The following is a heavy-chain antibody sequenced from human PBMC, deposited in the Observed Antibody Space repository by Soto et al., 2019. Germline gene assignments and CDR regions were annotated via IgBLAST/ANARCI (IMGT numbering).Heavy chain of an antibody. CDR1: GGSISSGGYS. Sequence: PSETLSLTCAVSGGSISSGGYSWSWIRQPPGKGLEWIGYIYHSGSTYYNPSLKSRVTISVDRSKNQFSLKLSSVTAADTAVYYCARGADMVGGGFDYGGQGPLVTVPS. J-gene: IGHJ4*02. CDR2: IYHSGST. V-gene: IGHV4-30-2*01. D-gene: IGHD5-12*01. CDR3: ARGADMVGGGFDY.